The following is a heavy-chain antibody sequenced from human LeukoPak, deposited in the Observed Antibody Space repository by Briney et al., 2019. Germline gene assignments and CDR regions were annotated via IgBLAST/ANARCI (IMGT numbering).Heavy chain of an antibody. CDR2: ISAYNGNT. J-gene: IGHJ4*02. CDR3: ARDLSPGAFDY. V-gene: IGHV1-18*01. Sequence: ASVKVSCKASGYTFISYGISWVRQAPGQGLEWMGWISAYNGNTNYAQKLQGRVTMTTDTSTSTAYMELSSLRSEDTAVYYCARDLSPGAFDYWGQGTLVTVSS. D-gene: IGHD1-26*01. CDR1: GYTFISYG.